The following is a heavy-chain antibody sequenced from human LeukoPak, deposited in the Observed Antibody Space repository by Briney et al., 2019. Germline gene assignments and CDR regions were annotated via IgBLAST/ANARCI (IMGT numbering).Heavy chain of an antibody. Sequence: SETLSLTCTVSGGSISSYYWSWIRQPPGEGLEWIGYIYYSGSTNYNPSLKSRVTISVDTSKNQFSLKLSSVTAADTAVYYCARVGYSCSWYYFDYWGQGTLVTVSS. CDR1: GGSISSYY. J-gene: IGHJ4*02. CDR3: ARVGYSCSWYYFDY. CDR2: IYYSGST. D-gene: IGHD6-13*01. V-gene: IGHV4-59*01.